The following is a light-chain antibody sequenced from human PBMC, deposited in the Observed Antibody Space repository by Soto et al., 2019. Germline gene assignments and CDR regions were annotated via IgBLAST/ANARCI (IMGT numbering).Light chain of an antibody. CDR1: SSDVGGYKY. J-gene: IGLJ2*01. CDR2: DVN. CDR3: SSYSSSSTLVV. Sequence: QSVLTQPASVSGSPGQSITIPCTGTSSDVGGYKYVSWYQQYPGKAPKLMIYDVNNRPSGVSNRFSGSKSGNTASLIISGLQVEDEADYYCSSYSSSSTLVVFGGGTKVTVL. V-gene: IGLV2-14*01.